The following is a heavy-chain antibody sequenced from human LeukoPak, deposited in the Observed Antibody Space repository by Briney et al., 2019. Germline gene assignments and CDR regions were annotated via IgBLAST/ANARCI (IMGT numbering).Heavy chain of an antibody. CDR2: ISGSGGST. CDR1: GFTFSSYA. J-gene: IGHJ4*02. CDR3: AKDGVPKGITILGVANMGYFDY. D-gene: IGHD3-3*01. Sequence: GSLRLSCAASGFTFSSYAMSWVRQAPGKGLEWVSAISGSGGSTYYADSVKGRFTISRDNSKNTLYLQMNSLRAEDTAVYYCAKDGVPKGITILGVANMGYFDYWGQGTLVTVSS. V-gene: IGHV3-23*01.